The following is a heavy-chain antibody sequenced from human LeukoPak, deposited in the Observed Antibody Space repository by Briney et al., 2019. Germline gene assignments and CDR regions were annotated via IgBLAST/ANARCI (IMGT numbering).Heavy chain of an antibody. D-gene: IGHD3-10*01. Sequence: SGGSLRLSCAASGFTFSSYEMNWVRQAPGKGLEWVSYISSSGSTIYYADSVKGRFTISRDNAKNSPYLQMNSLRAEDTAVYYCARQGVVRGVISHFDYWGQGTLVTVSS. J-gene: IGHJ4*02. CDR2: ISSSGSTI. CDR3: ARQGVVRGVISHFDY. CDR1: GFTFSSYE. V-gene: IGHV3-48*03.